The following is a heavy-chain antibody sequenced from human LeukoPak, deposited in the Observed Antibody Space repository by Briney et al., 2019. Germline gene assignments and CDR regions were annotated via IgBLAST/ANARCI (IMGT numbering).Heavy chain of an antibody. Sequence: SETLSLTCTVSGGSISSYYWSWIRQPPGKGLEWIGYIYYSGSTNHNPSLKSRVTISVDTSKNQFSLKLSSVTAADTAVYYCARGLAIFGWSTYYYYYMDVWGEGTTVTVSS. CDR1: GGSISSYY. V-gene: IGHV4-59*01. J-gene: IGHJ6*03. CDR2: IYYSGST. CDR3: ARGLAIFGWSTYYYYYMDV. D-gene: IGHD3-3*01.